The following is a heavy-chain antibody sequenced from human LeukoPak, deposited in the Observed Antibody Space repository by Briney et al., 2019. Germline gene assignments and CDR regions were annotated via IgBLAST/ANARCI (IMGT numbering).Heavy chain of an antibody. Sequence: ASVKVSCKASGYIFTAYYMHWVRQAPGQGLEWMGWINPNSGGTNYAQKFQGRVTMTRDTSISTAYMELSRLRSDDTAVYYCAREEEQGYYPLFYLGYCSQGTLVTVSS. J-gene: IGHJ4*02. D-gene: IGHD1-26*01. CDR1: GYIFTAYY. CDR3: AREEEQGYYPLFYLGY. CDR2: INPNSGGT. V-gene: IGHV1-2*02.